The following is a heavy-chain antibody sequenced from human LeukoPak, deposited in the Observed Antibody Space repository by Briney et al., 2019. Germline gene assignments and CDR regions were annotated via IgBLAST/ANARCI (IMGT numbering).Heavy chain of an antibody. D-gene: IGHD5-12*01. CDR1: GYTFSTYA. J-gene: IGHJ4*02. CDR3: AKGSIVATTNFDY. V-gene: IGHV3-23*01. Sequence: GGSVRLSCAASGYTFSTYAMSWVRQAPGKGLEWVSTFSGSNSNTYYSDSVKGRFTISRDNSKDTLSLQRNSLRAEDTAVYYCAKGSIVATTNFDYWGQGTLVTVSS. CDR2: FSGSNSNT.